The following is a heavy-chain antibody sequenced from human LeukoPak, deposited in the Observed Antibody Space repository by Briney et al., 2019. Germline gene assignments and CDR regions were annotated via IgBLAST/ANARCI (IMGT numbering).Heavy chain of an antibody. D-gene: IGHD5-18*01. V-gene: IGHV1-2*02. J-gene: IGHJ4*02. Sequence: ASVKVSCKASGYTFTGCFIHYVRQAPGQGPEWMGWIDPNSDNIRYSETFKDRVTMTRDTSTNTAYMELSWLRSDDTAVYYCARSAYNYGYVYFDHWGQGTLVIDSS. CDR3: ARSAYNYGYVYFDH. CDR1: GYTFTGCF. CDR2: IDPNSDNI.